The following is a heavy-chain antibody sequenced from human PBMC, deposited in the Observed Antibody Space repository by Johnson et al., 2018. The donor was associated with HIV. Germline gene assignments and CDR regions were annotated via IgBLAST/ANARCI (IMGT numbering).Heavy chain of an antibody. D-gene: IGHD4-23*01. CDR1: GFTFSSYD. V-gene: IGHV3-13*01. CDR3: ARPTTVVSGDDFDI. J-gene: IGHJ3*02. CDR2: IGTAGDT. Sequence: LSCAASGFTFSSYDMHWVRQATGKGLEWVSAIGTAGDTYYPGSVKGRFTISRENAKNSLYLQMNSLRAGDTAVYYCARPTTVVSGDDFDIWGQGTMVTVSS.